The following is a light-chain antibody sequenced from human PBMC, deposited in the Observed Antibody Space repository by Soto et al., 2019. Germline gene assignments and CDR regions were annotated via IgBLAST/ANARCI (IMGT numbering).Light chain of an antibody. Sequence: EIVLTQSPGTLSLSPGERATLSCRASQSVSSSYLAWYQQKPGQAPRVLIYGASSRATGIPDRFSGSGSGTDFTRTISRLEPEDFAVYYCQQYGSSPRTFGQGTKVEIK. CDR2: GAS. CDR3: QQYGSSPRT. J-gene: IGKJ1*01. CDR1: QSVSSSY. V-gene: IGKV3-20*01.